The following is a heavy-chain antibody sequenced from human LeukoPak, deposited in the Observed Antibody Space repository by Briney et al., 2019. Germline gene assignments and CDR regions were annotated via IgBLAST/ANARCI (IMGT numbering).Heavy chain of an antibody. Sequence: SETLSLTCAVYGGSFSGYYWSWIRQPPGKGLEWIGEINHSGSTNYYPSLKSRVTISVDTSKHQFSLKLSSVAAADTAVYYCARFPGVVVVAATDWGQGTLVTVSS. CDR1: GGSFSGYY. J-gene: IGHJ4*02. CDR3: ARFPGVVVVAATD. CDR2: INHSGST. D-gene: IGHD2-15*01. V-gene: IGHV4-34*01.